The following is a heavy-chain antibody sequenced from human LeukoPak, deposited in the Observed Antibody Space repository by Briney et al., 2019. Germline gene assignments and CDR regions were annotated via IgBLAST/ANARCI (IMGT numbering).Heavy chain of an antibody. V-gene: IGHV3-7*01. Sequence: PGGSLRLSCTASGFTFSSYWMTWVRQAPGKGLEWMANINEDGTEKYSVDSVKGRFTISRDNAKNSLYLQMDSLRAEDTAVYFCARGGPTGAFDYWGQGTPVTVSS. CDR1: GFTFSSYW. D-gene: IGHD7-27*01. J-gene: IGHJ4*02. CDR3: ARGGPTGAFDY. CDR2: INEDGTEK.